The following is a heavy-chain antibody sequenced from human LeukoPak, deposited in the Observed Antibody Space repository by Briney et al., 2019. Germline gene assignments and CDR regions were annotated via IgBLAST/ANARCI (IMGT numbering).Heavy chain of an antibody. CDR3: ARYSSSSWYDAFDI. J-gene: IGHJ3*02. V-gene: IGHV1-2*02. Sequence: ASVKVSCKASRYTFTGYYMHWVRQAPGQGLEWMGWINPNSGGTNYAQKFQGRVTMTRDTSISTAYMELSRLRSDDTAVYYCARYSSSSWYDAFDIWGRGTMVTVSS. CDR2: INPNSGGT. D-gene: IGHD6-6*01. CDR1: RYTFTGYY.